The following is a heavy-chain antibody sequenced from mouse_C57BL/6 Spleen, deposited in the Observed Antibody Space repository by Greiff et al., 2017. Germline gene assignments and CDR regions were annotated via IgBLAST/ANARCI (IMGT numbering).Heavy chain of an antibody. V-gene: IGHV5-16*01. CDR1: GFTFSDYY. CDR3: ARGGYYGYDFDY. Sequence: EVMLVESEGGLVQPGSSMKLSCTASGFTFSDYYMAWVRQVPEKGLEWVANINYDGSSTYYLDSLKSRFIISRDNAKNILYLQMSSLKSEDTATYYCARGGYYGYDFDYWGQGTTLTVSS. CDR2: INYDGSST. J-gene: IGHJ2*01. D-gene: IGHD2-2*01.